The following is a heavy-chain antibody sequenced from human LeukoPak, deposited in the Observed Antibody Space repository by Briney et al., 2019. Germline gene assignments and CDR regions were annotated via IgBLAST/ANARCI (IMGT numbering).Heavy chain of an antibody. CDR2: IYYSGST. J-gene: IGHJ2*01. CDR1: GGSISSYY. V-gene: IGHV4-59*08. D-gene: IGHD2-21*02. CDR3: ARHYAVVVTATNWYFDL. Sequence: KPSETLSLTCTVSGGSISSYYWSWIRQPPGKGLEWIGYIYYSGSTNYNPSLKSRVTISVDTSKNQFSLKLSSVTAADTAVYYCARHYAVVVTATNWYFDLWGRGTLVTVSS.